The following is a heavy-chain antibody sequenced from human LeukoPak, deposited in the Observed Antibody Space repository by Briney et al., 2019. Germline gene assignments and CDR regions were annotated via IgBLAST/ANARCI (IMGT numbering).Heavy chain of an antibody. J-gene: IGHJ5*02. CDR1: GGSVSSGRYF. CDR2: IYYSGST. D-gene: IGHD3-16*01. V-gene: IGHV4-61*01. Sequence: KTSETLSLTCTVSGGSVSSGRYFWSWIRQPPGKGLEWIGYIYYSGSTNYNPSLKSRVTISVDTPKNQFSLKLSSVTAADTAVYYCARESLGGRNWFDPWGQGTLVTVSS. CDR3: ARESLGGRNWFDP.